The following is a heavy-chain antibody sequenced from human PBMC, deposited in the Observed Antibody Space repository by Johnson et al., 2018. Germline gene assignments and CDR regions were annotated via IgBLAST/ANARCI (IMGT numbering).Heavy chain of an antibody. J-gene: IGHJ6*02. CDR1: GFSLSDYY. Sequence: VQLVESGGGVVQPGGSLRLSCAASGFSLSDYYMSWSRQAPGKGLEWVSRIGTSGGRSGDTIYYVDSVKGRFTVSRDNAKESLYLQMNSRRAEDRAVYYCGRGTMVRGVDYNYYGMDVWGQGTTVTVSS. CDR2: IGTSGGRSGDTI. CDR3: GRGTMVRGVDYNYYGMDV. D-gene: IGHD3-10*01. V-gene: IGHV3-11*01.